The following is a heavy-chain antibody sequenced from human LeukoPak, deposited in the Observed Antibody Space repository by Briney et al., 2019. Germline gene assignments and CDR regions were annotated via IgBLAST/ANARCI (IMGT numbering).Heavy chain of an antibody. CDR3: ARRLATYSSSWYSDY. V-gene: IGHV1-24*01. J-gene: IGHJ4*02. CDR2: FDPEDGET. D-gene: IGHD6-13*01. CDR1: GYTLTELS. Sequence: ALVKVSCKVSGYTLTELSMHWVRQAPGKGLEWMGGFDPEDGETIYAQKFQGRVTITADKSTSTAYMELSSLRSEDTAVYYCARRLATYSSSWYSDYWGQGTLVTVSS.